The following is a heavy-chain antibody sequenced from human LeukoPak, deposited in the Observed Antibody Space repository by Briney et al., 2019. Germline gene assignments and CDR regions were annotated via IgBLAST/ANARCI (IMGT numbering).Heavy chain of an antibody. CDR1: GFTFSSYA. Sequence: GGSLRLSCAASGFTFSSYAMSWVRQAPGKGLEWVSAISGSGGSTYYADSVKGRFTISRDNAKNTLYLQMNSLRAEDTAVYYCARAPIGYCSSTSCYTGQAGYYYYMDVWGKGTTVTVSS. CDR2: ISGSGGST. J-gene: IGHJ6*03. V-gene: IGHV3-23*01. CDR3: ARAPIGYCSSTSCYTGQAGYYYYMDV. D-gene: IGHD2-2*02.